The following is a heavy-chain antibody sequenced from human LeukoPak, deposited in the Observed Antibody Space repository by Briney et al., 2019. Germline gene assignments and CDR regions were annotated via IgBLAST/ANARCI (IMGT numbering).Heavy chain of an antibody. Sequence: SETLSLTYTVSGGSISSYYWSWIRQPAGKGLEWIGRIYTSGSTNYNPSLKSRVTMSLDTSKNQFSLKLTSVTAADTAVYYCAGDYYDSGYFDYWGQGTLVTVSS. D-gene: IGHD3-22*01. CDR3: AGDYYDSGYFDY. V-gene: IGHV4-4*07. CDR1: GGSISSYY. J-gene: IGHJ4*02. CDR2: IYTSGST.